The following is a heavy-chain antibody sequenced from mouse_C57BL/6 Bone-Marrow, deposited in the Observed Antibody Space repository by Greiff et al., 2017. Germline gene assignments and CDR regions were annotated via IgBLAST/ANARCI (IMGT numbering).Heavy chain of an antibody. CDR3: AREGYYGSS. Sequence: EVKLQESGPGLVKPSQSLSLTCSVTGYSITSGYYWNWIRQFPGNKLEWMGYISYDGSNNYNPSLKNRISITRDTSKIQFFLKLNSVTTEDTATYYCAREGYYGSSWGQGTTLTVSS. V-gene: IGHV3-6*01. CDR1: GYSITSGYY. J-gene: IGHJ2*01. D-gene: IGHD1-1*01. CDR2: ISYDGSN.